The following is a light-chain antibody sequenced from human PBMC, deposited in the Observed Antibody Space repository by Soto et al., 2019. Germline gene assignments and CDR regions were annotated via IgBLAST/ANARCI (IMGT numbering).Light chain of an antibody. V-gene: IGKV3-15*01. Sequence: EIVMTQSPATLSVSPGESVTLSCRASQSVSSKLAWYQQKPGQAPRLLIYGASTRATGIPARFSGSGAGTEFTLTISSLQSEDFAVYYCQRYNNWPPFTFGPGTKVVIK. CDR1: QSVSSK. CDR3: QRYNNWPPFT. J-gene: IGKJ3*01. CDR2: GAS.